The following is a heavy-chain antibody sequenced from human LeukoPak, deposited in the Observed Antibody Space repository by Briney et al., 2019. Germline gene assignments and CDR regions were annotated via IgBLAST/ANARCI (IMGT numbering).Heavy chain of an antibody. J-gene: IGHJ4*02. CDR3: ARGIVGATTGLDY. CDR2: IYYSGST. CDR1: GGSISSYY. D-gene: IGHD1-26*01. Sequence: SETLSLTCTVSGGSISSYYWSWIRQPPGKGLEWIGYIYYSGSTNYNPSLKSRVTMSVDTSKNQFSLKLSSVTAADTAVYYCARGIVGATTGLDYWGQGTLVTVPS. V-gene: IGHV4-59*12.